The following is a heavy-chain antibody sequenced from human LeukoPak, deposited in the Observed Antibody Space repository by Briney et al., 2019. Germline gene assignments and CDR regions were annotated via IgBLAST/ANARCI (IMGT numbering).Heavy chain of an antibody. Sequence: PGGSLRLSCAASGFTFSSYEMNWVRQAPGKGLEWVSYISSSGSTIYYADSVKGRFTISRDNAKNSLYLQMNSLRAEDTALYYCARERIRCSGGSCYSLGIDYWGQGTLVTVSS. J-gene: IGHJ4*02. CDR1: GFTFSSYE. D-gene: IGHD2-15*01. CDR2: ISSSGSTI. V-gene: IGHV3-48*03. CDR3: ARERIRCSGGSCYSLGIDY.